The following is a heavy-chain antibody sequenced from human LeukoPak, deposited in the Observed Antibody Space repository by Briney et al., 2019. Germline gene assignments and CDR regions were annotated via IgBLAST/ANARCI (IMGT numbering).Heavy chain of an antibody. V-gene: IGHV4-34*01. Sequence: PSETLSLTCAVYGGSFSGYYWSWIRQPPGKGLEWIGEINHSGSTNYNPSLKSRVTISVDTSKNQFSLKLGSVTAADTAVYYCARGSGWFGELYFPDAFDIWGQGTMVTVSS. CDR2: INHSGST. CDR3: ARGSGWFGELYFPDAFDI. CDR1: GGSFSGYY. J-gene: IGHJ3*02. D-gene: IGHD3-10*01.